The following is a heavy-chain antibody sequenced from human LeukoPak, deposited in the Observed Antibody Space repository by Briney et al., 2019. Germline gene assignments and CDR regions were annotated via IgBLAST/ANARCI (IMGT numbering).Heavy chain of an antibody. V-gene: IGHV4-31*03. J-gene: IGHJ3*02. CDR2: IYYSGST. CDR3: ASKDYYDSSGYYPLDAFDI. Sequence: SETLSLTCTVSGGSISSGGYYWSWIRQHPGKGLEWIGYIYYSGSTYYNPSLKSRVTISVDTSKNQFSLKLSSVTAADTAVYYCASKDYYDSSGYYPLDAFDIWGQGTMVTVSS. D-gene: IGHD3-22*01. CDR1: GGSISSGGYY.